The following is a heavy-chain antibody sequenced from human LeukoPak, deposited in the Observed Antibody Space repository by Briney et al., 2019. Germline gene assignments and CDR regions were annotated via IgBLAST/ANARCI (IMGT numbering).Heavy chain of an antibody. J-gene: IGHJ6*03. D-gene: IGHD3-10*01. V-gene: IGHV3-30*02. CDR2: IRYDGSNK. Sequence: PGGSLRLSCAASGFTFSSYGMHWVRQAPGKGLEWVAFIRYDGSNKYYADSVKGRFTISRDNSKNTLYLQMNSLRAEDTAVYYCARVASDYYYYYMDVWGKGTTVTVSS. CDR3: ARVASDYYYYYMDV. CDR1: GFTFSSYG.